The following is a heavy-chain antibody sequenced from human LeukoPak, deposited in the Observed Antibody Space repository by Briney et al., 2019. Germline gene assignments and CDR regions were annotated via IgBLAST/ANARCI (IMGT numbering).Heavy chain of an antibody. V-gene: IGHV3-21*01. CDR2: ISSGSSYI. CDR1: GFTFSTYS. Sequence: GGSLSLSCAASGFTFSTYSMNWVRQAPGKGLEWVSSISSGSSYIYYADSVQGRFTISRDNAKNSLYLQMNSLRAEDTAVYYCARGDPGHFDYWGQGTLVTVSS. J-gene: IGHJ4*02. D-gene: IGHD2-21*02. CDR3: ARGDPGHFDY.